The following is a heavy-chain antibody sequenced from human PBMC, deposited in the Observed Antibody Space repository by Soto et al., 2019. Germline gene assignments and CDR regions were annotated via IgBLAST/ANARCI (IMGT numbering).Heavy chain of an antibody. D-gene: IGHD6-6*01. CDR1: GGSISSGGYY. J-gene: IGHJ6*02. CDR3: ARDYDSSSANYYYYGMDV. V-gene: IGHV4-61*08. CDR2: IYYSGST. Sequence: SETLSLTCTVSGGSISSGGYYWSWIRQHPGKGLEWIGYIYYSGSTNYNPSLKSRVTISVDTSKNQFSLKLSSVTAADTAVYYCARDYDSSSANYYYYGMDVWGQGTTVTVSS.